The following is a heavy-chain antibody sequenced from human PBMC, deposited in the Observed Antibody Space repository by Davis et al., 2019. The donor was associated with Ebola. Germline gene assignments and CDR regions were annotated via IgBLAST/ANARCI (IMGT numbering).Heavy chain of an antibody. D-gene: IGHD2/OR15-2a*01. J-gene: IGHJ3*02. CDR1: GGSISSYY. CDR3: ARLYLPYDAFDI. Sequence: GSLRLSCTVSGGSISSYYWSWIRQPPGKGLEWIGYIYYSGSTNYNPSLKSRVTISVDTSKNQFSLKLSSVTAADTAVYYCARLYLPYDAFDIWGQGTMVTVSS. V-gene: IGHV4-59*08. CDR2: IYYSGST.